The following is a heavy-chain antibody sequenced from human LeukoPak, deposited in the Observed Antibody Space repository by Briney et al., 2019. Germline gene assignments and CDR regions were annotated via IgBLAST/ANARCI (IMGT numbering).Heavy chain of an antibody. J-gene: IGHJ4*02. CDR2: ISSYNGDT. CDR1: GYTFTSYG. V-gene: IGHV1-18*01. D-gene: IGHD4-23*01. CDR3: ARGDYGGGFDR. Sequence: ASVKVSCKASGYTFTSYGITWVRQAPGQGLEWMGWISSYNGDTKNAQKVQGRVTVTTDTSTSTASMELRSLSLDDTAVYYCARGDYGGGFDRWGQGTLVTVSS.